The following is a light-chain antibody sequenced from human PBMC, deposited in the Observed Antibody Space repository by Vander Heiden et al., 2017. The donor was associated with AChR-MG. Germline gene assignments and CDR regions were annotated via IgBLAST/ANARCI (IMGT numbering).Light chain of an antibody. J-gene: IGKJ2*01. CDR3: QQTDTTPPYA. V-gene: IGKV1-39*01. CDR2: AAS. Sequence: DIQMTQSPSSLSASVGDRVTITCRASQSISIYLNWYQQKPGKAPRLLIYAASSLQSEVPSRFSGSGSGTDFTLTISSLQPEDFATYYCQQTDTTPPYAFGQRTKLEIK. CDR1: QSISIY.